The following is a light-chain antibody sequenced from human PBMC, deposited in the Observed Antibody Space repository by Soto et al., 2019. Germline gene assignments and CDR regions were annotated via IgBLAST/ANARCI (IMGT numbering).Light chain of an antibody. CDR2: AVS. J-gene: IGKJ1*01. CDR3: MQSIELPRT. V-gene: IGKV2D-29*02. Sequence: IVMTQTPLSLSVTPGQQASISCKSSQSLLQRDGNTYLYWFLQKPGQSPQLLIYAVSNRFSGVPERFSGSGSGTDFTLKISRVEAEDVGVYYCMQSIELPRTFGQGTKVDIK. CDR1: QSLLQRDGNTY.